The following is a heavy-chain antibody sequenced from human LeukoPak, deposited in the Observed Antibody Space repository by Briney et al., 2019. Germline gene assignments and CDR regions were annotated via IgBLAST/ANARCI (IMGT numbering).Heavy chain of an antibody. CDR2: IYQSGST. D-gene: IGHD6-6*01. J-gene: IGHJ6*04. CDR1: GYSISSRYY. Sequence: ETLSLTCAVSGYSISSRYYWGWIRQPPGKGLEWIGSIYQSGSTYYNPSLKSRVTISVDTSKNLFSLKLSSVTAADTAVYYCAREAELDDYYYGMDVWGKGTTVTVSS. CDR3: AREAELDDYYYGMDV. V-gene: IGHV4-38-2*02.